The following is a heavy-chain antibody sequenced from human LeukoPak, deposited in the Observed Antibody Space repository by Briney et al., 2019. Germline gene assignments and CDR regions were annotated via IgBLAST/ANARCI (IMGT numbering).Heavy chain of an antibody. CDR1: GFTLSNYE. CDR3: ARLSVSITRRFDL. CDR2: ITKGGATV. J-gene: IGHJ5*02. D-gene: IGHD3-3*01. Sequence: PGGSLRLSCAPSGFTLSNYEMNWVRLTPGKGLEWLSYITKGGATVLYAESVKGRFTISRDNANSSLYLQMNSLRAEDTAVYFCARLSVSITRRFDLWGQGTLVTVSS. V-gene: IGHV3-48*03.